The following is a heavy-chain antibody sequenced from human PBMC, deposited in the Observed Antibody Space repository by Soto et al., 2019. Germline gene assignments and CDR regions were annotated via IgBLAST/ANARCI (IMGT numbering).Heavy chain of an antibody. Sequence: ASVKVSCKASGYTFTGYYLHWVRQAPGQGLEWMGWINPSSGGANIAQKFQGWVTMTRDTSIDTAYMELTRLRSDDTAVYYCARDAAMGDYYHYGMDVWGQGTPVTVS. CDR3: ARDAAMGDYYHYGMDV. CDR1: GYTFTGYY. J-gene: IGHJ6*02. V-gene: IGHV1-2*04. D-gene: IGHD5-18*01. CDR2: INPSSGGA.